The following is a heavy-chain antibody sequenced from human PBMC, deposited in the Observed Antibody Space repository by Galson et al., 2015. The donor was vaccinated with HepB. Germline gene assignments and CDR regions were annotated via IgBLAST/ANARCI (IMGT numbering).Heavy chain of an antibody. CDR2: IIPIFGTA. D-gene: IGHD3-10*01. V-gene: IGHV1-69*13. J-gene: IGHJ6*02. Sequence: SVKVSCKASGGTFSSYAISWVRQAPGQGLEWMGGIIPIFGTANYAQKFQGRVTITADESTSTAYMELSSLRSEDTAVYYCASLWFGELLTSYYYGMDVWGQGTTVTVSS. CDR3: ASLWFGELLTSYYYGMDV. CDR1: GGTFSSYA.